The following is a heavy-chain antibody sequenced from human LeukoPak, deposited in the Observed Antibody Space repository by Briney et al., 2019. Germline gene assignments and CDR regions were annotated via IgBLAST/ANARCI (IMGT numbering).Heavy chain of an antibody. CDR3: ARGGGQGSSADWFGP. Sequence: SETLSLTCSVSGGSITANSYYCGWIRQPPGKGLEWIGSIYYSGSTYYNPSLKSRVIISVDTSKNHFSLKLSSVTAADTAVYYCARGGGQGSSADWFGPWGQGTLVTVSS. V-gene: IGHV4-39*02. J-gene: IGHJ5*01. D-gene: IGHD2-15*01. CDR1: GGSITANSYY. CDR2: IYYSGST.